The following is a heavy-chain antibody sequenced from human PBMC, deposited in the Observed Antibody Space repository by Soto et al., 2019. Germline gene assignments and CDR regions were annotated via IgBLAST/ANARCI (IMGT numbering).Heavy chain of an antibody. CDR2: IKGDGSVT. CDR1: GFTFSSFW. Sequence: GGSLRLACASSGFTFSSFWMTWDRKAPGKGLECVANIKGDGSVTNYVDSVKGRFTISRDNAKNSLYLQMNSLRAEDTAGYYCMRDFQGYWGQGILVTVSS. V-gene: IGHV3-7*01. J-gene: IGHJ4*02. CDR3: MRDFQGY.